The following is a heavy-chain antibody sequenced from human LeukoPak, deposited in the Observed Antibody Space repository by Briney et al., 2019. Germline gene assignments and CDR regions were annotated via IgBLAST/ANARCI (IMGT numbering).Heavy chain of an antibody. J-gene: IGHJ5*02. CDR1: GLTFSNYW. V-gene: IGHV3-7*01. CDR3: ARSSGWNVIDR. CDR2: IKQDGSET. D-gene: IGHD6-19*01. Sequence: GGSLRLSCAASGLTFSNYWMSWVRQAPGKGLEWVANIKQDGSETYYVDSVKGRFTISRDNDKKSLCLQMNSLRAEDTGFYYCARSSGWNVIDRWGQGTLVTVSS.